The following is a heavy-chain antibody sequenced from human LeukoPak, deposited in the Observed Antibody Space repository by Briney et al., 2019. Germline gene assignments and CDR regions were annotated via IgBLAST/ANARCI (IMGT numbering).Heavy chain of an antibody. Sequence: PSQTLSLTCTVSGGSISSGSYYWSWIRQPAGKGLEWIVRIYTSGSTNYNPSLKSRVTISVDTSKNQFSLKLSSVPAADTAVYYCARERASGGLFDYWGQGTLVSVSS. CDR2: IYTSGST. CDR3: ARERASGGLFDY. CDR1: GGSISSGSYY. D-gene: IGHD3-10*01. J-gene: IGHJ4*02. V-gene: IGHV4-61*02.